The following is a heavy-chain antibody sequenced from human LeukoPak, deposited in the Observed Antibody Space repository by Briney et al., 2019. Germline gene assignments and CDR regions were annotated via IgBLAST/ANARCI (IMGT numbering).Heavy chain of an antibody. Sequence: GASVKVSCKASGGTFSSYTISWVGQAPGQGREWMGGIIPILGIANYAQKFQGRVTITADKSTSKDYMELSSLRSDDTAVYYCARGDSSGYLDYWGQGTLVTVSS. V-gene: IGHV1-69*10. CDR2: IIPILGIA. CDR1: GGTFSSYT. D-gene: IGHD3-22*01. CDR3: ARGDSSGYLDY. J-gene: IGHJ4*02.